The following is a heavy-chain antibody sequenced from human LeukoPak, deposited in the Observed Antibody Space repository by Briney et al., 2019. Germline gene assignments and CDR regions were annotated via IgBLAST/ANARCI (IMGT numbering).Heavy chain of an antibody. V-gene: IGHV5-51*01. D-gene: IGHD3-10*01. CDR1: YW. CDR3: ARRRYYGSGSYAPFDY. CDR2: IYPGDSDT. Sequence: YWSWIRQPAGKGLEWMGIIYPGDSDTRYSPSFQGQVTISADKSISTAYLQWSSLKASDTAMYYCARRRYYGSGSYAPFDYWGQGTLVTVSS. J-gene: IGHJ4*02.